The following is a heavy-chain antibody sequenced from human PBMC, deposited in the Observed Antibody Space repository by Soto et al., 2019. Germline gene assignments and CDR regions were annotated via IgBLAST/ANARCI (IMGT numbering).Heavy chain of an antibody. V-gene: IGHV3-30-3*01. CDR3: ASSYFYDSGGYYPFDY. Sequence: QVQLVESGGGVVQPGRSLRLSCAASGFSFSTYALYWFRQAPGRGLEWVAVISDDGNTKYYADSVKGRFTISRDNSRNTLYLQIYSLRTEDAAVYYCASSYFYDSGGYYPFDYWGQGTLVTVSS. CDR1: GFSFSTYA. CDR2: ISDDGNTK. J-gene: IGHJ4*02. D-gene: IGHD3-22*01.